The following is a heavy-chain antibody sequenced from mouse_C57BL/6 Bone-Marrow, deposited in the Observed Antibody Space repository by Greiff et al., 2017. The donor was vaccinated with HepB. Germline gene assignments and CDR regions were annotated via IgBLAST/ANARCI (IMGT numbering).Heavy chain of an antibody. CDR3: ARLGGYDVAY. Sequence: QVQLQQPGAELVKPGASVKLSCKASGYTFTSYWMHWVKQRPGQGLEWIGMIHPNSGSTNDNEKFKSKATLTVDKSSNTAYMHLSSLTSEDSAVYYWARLGGYDVAYWGQGTLVTVSA. CDR1: GYTFTSYW. D-gene: IGHD2-2*01. CDR2: IHPNSGST. J-gene: IGHJ3*01. V-gene: IGHV1-64*01.